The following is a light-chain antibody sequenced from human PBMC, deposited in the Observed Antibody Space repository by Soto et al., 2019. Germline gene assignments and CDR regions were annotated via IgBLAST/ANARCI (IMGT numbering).Light chain of an antibody. J-gene: IGKJ4*01. CDR3: QQRSNWLT. CDR2: DAS. Sequence: EIVLTQSPATLSLSPGERATLSCRASQSVSSYLAWYQQKPGQAPRLLLYDASNMATSIPARFSGSGSGTDFTLTISSLEPEDFAVYYCQQRSNWLTFGGGTKVEIK. V-gene: IGKV3-11*01. CDR1: QSVSSY.